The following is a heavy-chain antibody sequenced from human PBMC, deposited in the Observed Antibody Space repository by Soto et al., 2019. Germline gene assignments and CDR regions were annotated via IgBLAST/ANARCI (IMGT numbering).Heavy chain of an antibody. D-gene: IGHD1-26*01. V-gene: IGHV1-18*01. J-gene: IGHJ4*02. CDR3: ARDLGGQIVDY. Sequence: GASVKVSCKASGYTFTSYGTSWVRQAPGQGLEWMGWISGYNGNTKSAQKLQGRVTMTTDTSTSTAYMELRSLRSDDTAVYYCARDLGGQIVDYWGQGTLVTVSS. CDR2: ISGYNGNT. CDR1: GYTFTSYG.